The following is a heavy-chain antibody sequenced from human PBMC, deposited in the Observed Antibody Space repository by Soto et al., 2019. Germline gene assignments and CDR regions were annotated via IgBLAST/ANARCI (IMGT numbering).Heavy chain of an antibody. J-gene: IGHJ6*02. CDR3: AKDRGRGSPVSGGLDV. V-gene: IGHV3-21*01. Sequence: EVQLVESGGGLVKPGGSLRLSCAASGFTFSHYSMNWVRQAPGKGLEWVAFVSSTSSYIYYAGSVKGRFTISRDNATNSLFLQMNTLGAEDTAVYYCAKDRGRGSPVSGGLDVWGQGTTVTVSS. CDR2: VSSTSSYI. D-gene: IGHD3-10*01. CDR1: GFTFSHYS.